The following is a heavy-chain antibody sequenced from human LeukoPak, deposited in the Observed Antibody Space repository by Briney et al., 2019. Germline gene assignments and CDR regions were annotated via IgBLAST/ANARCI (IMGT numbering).Heavy chain of an antibody. Sequence: GGSLRLSCAASGFTVSSNYMSWVRQAPGKGLEWVSVIYSGGSTYYADSVKGRFTISRDNSKNTLYLQMNSLRAEDTAVYYCARSPMYYYDGSGYYSWGQGTLVTVSS. V-gene: IGHV3-53*01. D-gene: IGHD3-22*01. CDR1: GFTVSSNY. CDR3: ARSPMYYYDGSGYYS. J-gene: IGHJ4*02. CDR2: IYSGGST.